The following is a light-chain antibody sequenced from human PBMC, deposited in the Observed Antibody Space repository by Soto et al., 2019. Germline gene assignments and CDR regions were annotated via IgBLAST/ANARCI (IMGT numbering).Light chain of an antibody. V-gene: IGKV3-20*01. Sequence: EIVLTQSPGPLSLSPGERATLSCRASQSVSNTYLAWYQQKPGQAPRLLIYAASSRATGIPDRFSGGGSGTDFTLTISRLEPEDFAVYYCQQYGSSPITFGQGTRLEIK. CDR1: QSVSNTY. J-gene: IGKJ5*01. CDR2: AAS. CDR3: QQYGSSPIT.